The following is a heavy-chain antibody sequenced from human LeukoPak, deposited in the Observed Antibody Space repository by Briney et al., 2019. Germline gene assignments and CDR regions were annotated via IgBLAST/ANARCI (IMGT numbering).Heavy chain of an antibody. V-gene: IGHV3-53*01. J-gene: IGHJ6*02. Sequence: GGSLRLSCAASGFTVSSNYMSWVRQAPGKGLEWVSVIYSGGSTYYADSVKGRFTISRDNSKNTLYLQMNSLRAEDTAVYYCARAEMTGTTGGMDVWGQGTTVTVSS. D-gene: IGHD1-1*01. CDR2: IYSGGST. CDR3: ARAEMTGTTGGMDV. CDR1: GFTVSSNY.